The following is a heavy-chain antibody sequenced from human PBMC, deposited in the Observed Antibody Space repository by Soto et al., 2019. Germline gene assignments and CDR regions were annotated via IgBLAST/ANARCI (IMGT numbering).Heavy chain of an antibody. D-gene: IGHD3-10*01. Sequence: SETLSLTCTVSGGSISSSSYYWGWIRQPPGKGLEWIGSIYYSGSTYYNPSLKSRVTISVDTSKNQFSLKLSSVTAADTAVYYCARINLLLWFGEFIFDYWGQGTLVTVSS. J-gene: IGHJ4*02. V-gene: IGHV4-39*01. CDR2: IYYSGST. CDR3: ARINLLLWFGEFIFDY. CDR1: GGSISSSSYY.